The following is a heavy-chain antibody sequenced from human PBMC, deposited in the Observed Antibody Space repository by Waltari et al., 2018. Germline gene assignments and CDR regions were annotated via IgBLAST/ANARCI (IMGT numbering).Heavy chain of an antibody. J-gene: IGHJ4*02. V-gene: IGHV2-5*01. Sequence: QITLKESGPTLVKPTQTLTLTCTFSGFSLSTSGVGVGWIRQPPGKALEWLALIYWNDDKRYSPSLKSRLTITKDTSKNQVVLTMTNMDPVDTATYYCAHHIITFGGVYVFDYWGQGTLVTVSS. CDR1: GFSLSTSGVG. D-gene: IGHD3-16*01. CDR3: AHHIITFGGVYVFDY. CDR2: IYWNDDK.